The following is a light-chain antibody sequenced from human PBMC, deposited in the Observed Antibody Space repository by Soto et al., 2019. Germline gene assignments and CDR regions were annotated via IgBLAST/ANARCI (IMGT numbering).Light chain of an antibody. CDR2: DVS. V-gene: IGLV2-14*01. CDR1: SSDVGGYNY. J-gene: IGLJ1*01. Sequence: SVLTQPASVSGSPGQSITISCTGTSSDVGGYNYVSWYQQHPGKAPKLMIYDVSNRPSGVSDRFSGSKSGNTASLTISGLQADDEADYYCSSYTSSSTLVYVFGSGTRSPS. CDR3: SSYTSSSTLVYV.